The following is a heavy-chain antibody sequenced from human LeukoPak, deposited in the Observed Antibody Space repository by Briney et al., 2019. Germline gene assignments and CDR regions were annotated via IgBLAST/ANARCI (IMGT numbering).Heavy chain of an antibody. V-gene: IGHV3-48*03. Sequence: GGSLRLSCAASEFTFTSYGLNWVRQAPGKGLEWVSYISSSGNTISYADSVKGRFTISRDNAKNSLYLQVISLRAEDTAVYYCARGPSIAARYDAFDIWGQGTMVTVSS. CDR1: EFTFTSYG. CDR3: ARGPSIAARYDAFDI. J-gene: IGHJ3*02. CDR2: ISSSGNTI. D-gene: IGHD6-6*01.